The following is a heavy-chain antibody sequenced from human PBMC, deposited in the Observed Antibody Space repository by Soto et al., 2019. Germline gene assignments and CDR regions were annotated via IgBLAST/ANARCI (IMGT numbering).Heavy chain of an antibody. V-gene: IGHV1-18*01. D-gene: IGHD3-3*01. Sequence: ASVKVSCKASGYTLSTYGFSWVRQAPGQGLEWMGWIRVYNGKTDYAQKLQGRVTLTTDTSTSTAYMELRSLRYDDTAIYYCARDRDPEWLSTWGHGTLVTVST. CDR2: IRVYNGKT. J-gene: IGHJ5*01. CDR3: ARDRDPEWLST. CDR1: GYTLSTYG.